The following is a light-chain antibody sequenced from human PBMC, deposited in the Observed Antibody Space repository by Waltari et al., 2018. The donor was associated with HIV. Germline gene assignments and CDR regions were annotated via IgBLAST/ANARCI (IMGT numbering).Light chain of an antibody. CDR2: EGT. CDR1: SSDVGSYNL. V-gene: IGLV2-23*01. J-gene: IGLJ3*02. Sequence: QSALTQPASVSGSPGQSITISCTGTSSDVGSYNLVSWYQQYPGKAPKLMIYEGTKRPSGVSNRVSGSRSANTASLTISGPQAEDEADYYCCSYAGSSTWVFGGGTKLTVL. CDR3: CSYAGSSTWV.